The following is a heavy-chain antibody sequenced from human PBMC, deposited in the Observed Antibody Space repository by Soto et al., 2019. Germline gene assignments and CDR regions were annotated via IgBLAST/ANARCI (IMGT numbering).Heavy chain of an antibody. CDR1: GFTFSTYW. Sequence: EVQLVESGGGLVQPGGSLRLYCAASGFTFSTYWMSWVRQAPGKGLEWVANIKQDGSERYYVDSVKGRFTISKDNARNSLYLQINSLRAEDTAVYYCATDSGTSDYWGQGTLVTVSS. D-gene: IGHD1-1*01. CDR2: IKQDGSER. J-gene: IGHJ4*02. CDR3: ATDSGTSDY. V-gene: IGHV3-7*01.